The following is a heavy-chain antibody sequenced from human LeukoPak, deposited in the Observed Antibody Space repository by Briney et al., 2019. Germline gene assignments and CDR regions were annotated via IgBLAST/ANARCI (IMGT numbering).Heavy chain of an antibody. D-gene: IGHD6-13*01. CDR3: ARHRPRGYSSSWGLNDY. CDR2: VYYSGST. V-gene: IGHV4-59*08. J-gene: IGHJ4*02. Sequence: SETLFLTCTVSGGSISTYYWSWIRQPPGKGLEWIGYVYYSGSTNYNPSLMGRVTMSVDTSKKQFSLKLSSVTAADTAVYYCARHRPRGYSSSWGLNDYWGQGTLVTVSS. CDR1: GGSISTYY.